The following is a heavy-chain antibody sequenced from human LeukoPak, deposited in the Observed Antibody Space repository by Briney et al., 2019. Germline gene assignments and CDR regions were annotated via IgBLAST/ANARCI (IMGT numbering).Heavy chain of an antibody. CDR2: IIPIFGTA. CDR3: ARDVRDGHRQVDY. J-gene: IGHJ4*02. Sequence: SVKVSCKASGGTFSSYAISWVRQAPGQGLEWMGGIIPIFGTANYAQKFQGRVTITADKSTSTAYMELSSLRSEDTAVYYCARDVRDGHRQVDYWGQGTLVTVSS. CDR1: GGTFSSYA. D-gene: IGHD5-24*01. V-gene: IGHV1-69*06.